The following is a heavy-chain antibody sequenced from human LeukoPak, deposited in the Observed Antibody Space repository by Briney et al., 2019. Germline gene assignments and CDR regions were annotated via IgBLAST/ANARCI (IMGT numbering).Heavy chain of an antibody. Sequence: GGSPRLSCAASGFTFSSYGIHWVRQAPGKGLEWVAVFSYDGSNKYYADSVKGRFTISRDNSQNTVYLQMNSLRAEDTAVYYCAKPRYGGNWDAFDIWGQGTMVTVSS. CDR3: AKPRYGGNWDAFDI. CDR2: FSYDGSNK. CDR1: GFTFSSYG. D-gene: IGHD4-23*01. V-gene: IGHV3-30*18. J-gene: IGHJ3*02.